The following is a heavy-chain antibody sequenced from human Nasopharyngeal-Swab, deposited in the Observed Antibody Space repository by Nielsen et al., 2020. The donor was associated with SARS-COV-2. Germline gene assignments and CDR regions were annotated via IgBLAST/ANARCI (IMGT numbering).Heavy chain of an antibody. CDR3: ASIPQGWFDY. Sequence: GESLKISCAASGFTFSSYWMHWVRQAPGKGLVWVSRINSDGSSTSYADSVKGRFTISRDNAKNTLYLQMNSLRAEDTAVYYCASIPQGWFDYWGQGTLVTVSS. CDR2: INSDGSST. D-gene: IGHD2-2*02. J-gene: IGHJ4*02. V-gene: IGHV3-74*01. CDR1: GFTFSSYW.